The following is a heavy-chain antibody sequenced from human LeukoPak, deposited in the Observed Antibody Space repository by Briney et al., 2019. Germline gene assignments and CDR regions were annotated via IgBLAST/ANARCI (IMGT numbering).Heavy chain of an antibody. CDR2: INPNSGGT. Sequence: ASVKVSCKASGYTFTCYYMHWVRQAPGQGLEWMGRINPNSGGTNYAQKFQGRVTMTRDTSISTAYRELSRLRSDDTAVYYCARAIDAYNYEYVWGGYYFDYWGQGTLVTVSS. D-gene: IGHD3-16*01. V-gene: IGHV1-2*06. CDR3: ARAIDAYNYEYVWGGYYFDY. CDR1: GYTFTCYY. J-gene: IGHJ4*02.